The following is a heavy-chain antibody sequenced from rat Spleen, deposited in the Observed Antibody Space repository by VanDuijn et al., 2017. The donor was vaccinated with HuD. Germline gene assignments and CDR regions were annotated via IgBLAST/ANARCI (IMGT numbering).Heavy chain of an antibody. V-gene: IGHV5-29*01. CDR2: ISYNGGST. Sequence: EVQLVESDGGLVQPGRSLKLSCAASGFTFSDYGMAWVRQAPTKGLEWVAYISYNGGSTYYRDSVKGRFTISRDNRKSTLYLQMDSLRSEDTATYYCTREDWSFDNWGQGVMVTVSS. CDR3: TREDWSFDN. D-gene: IGHD4-2*01. CDR1: GFTFSDYG. J-gene: IGHJ2*01.